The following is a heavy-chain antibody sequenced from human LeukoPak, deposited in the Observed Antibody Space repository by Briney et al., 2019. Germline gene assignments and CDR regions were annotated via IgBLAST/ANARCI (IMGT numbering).Heavy chain of an antibody. D-gene: IGHD3-22*01. J-gene: IGHJ1*01. Sequence: GGSLRLSCAASGFTFSSYAMSWVRQAPGKGLEWVSAISGSGGSTYYADSGKGRFTISRDNSKNTLYLQMNSLRAEDTAVYYCAKKGITYYYDSSGYSNWGQGTLVTVSS. CDR2: ISGSGGST. CDR3: AKKGITYYYDSSGYSN. CDR1: GFTFSSYA. V-gene: IGHV3-23*01.